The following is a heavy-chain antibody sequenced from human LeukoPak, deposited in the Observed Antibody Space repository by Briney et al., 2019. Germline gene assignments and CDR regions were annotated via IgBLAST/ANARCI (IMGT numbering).Heavy chain of an antibody. D-gene: IGHD3-22*01. J-gene: IGHJ4*02. CDR3: ARVTGYMIEDYFDY. Sequence: SETLSLTCTVSGGSINSYYWSWIRQPPGKGLQWIGYIYYSGSTNYNPSLKSRVTTSVKTSKNQFSLKLSSVTAADTAVYYCARVTGYMIEDYFDYWGQGTLVTVSS. CDR1: GGSINSYY. CDR2: IYYSGST. V-gene: IGHV4-59*01.